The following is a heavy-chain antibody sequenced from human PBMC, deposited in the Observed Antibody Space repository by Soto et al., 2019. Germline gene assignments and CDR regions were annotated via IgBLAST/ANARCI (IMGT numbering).Heavy chain of an antibody. CDR3: ARSIVAVVGANPYWFDP. V-gene: IGHV4-31*03. D-gene: IGHD2-15*01. CDR2: IYYSGST. CDR1: GGSISSSAHY. Sequence: QVQLQESGPGLVKPSQTLSLTCTVSGGSISSSAHYWSWIRQHPGKGLELIGHIYYSGSTYYNPSLNSRVSISVDTSKNQFSLKLSSVTVADTAVYYCARSIVAVVGANPYWFDPWGQGTLVTVSS. J-gene: IGHJ5*02.